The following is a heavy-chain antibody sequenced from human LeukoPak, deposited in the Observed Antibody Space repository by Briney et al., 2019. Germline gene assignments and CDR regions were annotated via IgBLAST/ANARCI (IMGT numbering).Heavy chain of an antibody. CDR2: ISGSGGST. J-gene: IGHJ4*02. CDR3: AKAVYYDSSGYYSPFDY. V-gene: IGHV3-23*01. Sequence: PGGSLRLSCAASGFTFSSYAMSWVRQAPGKGLEWVSAISGSGGSTYYADSVKGRFTISRDNSENTLYLQMNSLRAEDTAVYYCAKAVYYDSSGYYSPFDYWGQGTLVTVSS. CDR1: GFTFSSYA. D-gene: IGHD3-22*01.